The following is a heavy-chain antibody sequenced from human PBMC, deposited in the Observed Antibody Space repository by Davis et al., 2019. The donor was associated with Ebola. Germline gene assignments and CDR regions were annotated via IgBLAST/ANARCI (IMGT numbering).Heavy chain of an antibody. CDR3: ARDLGGMITFGGVFDY. CDR2: INPHNGNT. V-gene: IGHV1-18*04. CDR1: GYTFTNYG. D-gene: IGHD3-16*01. J-gene: IGHJ4*02. Sequence: AASVKVSCKASGYTFTNYGITWVRQAPGQGLEWMGWINPHNGNTNYAQNVQGRVTMTTDTSTSTAYMELRSLRSDDTAVYYCARDLGGMITFGGVFDYWGQGTLVTVSS.